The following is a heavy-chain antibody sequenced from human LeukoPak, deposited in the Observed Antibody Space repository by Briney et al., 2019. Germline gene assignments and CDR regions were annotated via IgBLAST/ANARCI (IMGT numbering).Heavy chain of an antibody. J-gene: IGHJ4*02. V-gene: IGHV3-48*01. CDR2: INADSSTI. CDR1: GFTFSTYN. D-gene: IGHD3-22*01. Sequence: GGSLRLSCAASGFTFSTYNMNWVRQAPGQGLEWISYINADSSTIQYADSVRGRFTTSRDNAKNSLYLQMNSLRAEDTAVYYCVRDNSRGQSLGVIYWGQGSLVTVSS. CDR3: VRDNSRGQSLGVIY.